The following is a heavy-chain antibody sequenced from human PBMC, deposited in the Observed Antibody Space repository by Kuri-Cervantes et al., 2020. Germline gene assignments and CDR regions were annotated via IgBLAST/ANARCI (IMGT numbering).Heavy chain of an antibody. V-gene: IGHV3-48*04. CDR3: ARDALNPGIAAAENWFDP. D-gene: IGHD6-13*01. CDR1: GFTFSSYG. CDR2: ISSSGSTI. J-gene: IGHJ5*02. Sequence: GESLKISCAASGFTFSSYGMHWVRQAPGKGLEWVSYISSSGSTIYYADSVKGRFTISRDNAKNSLYLQMNSLRAEDTAVYYCARDALNPGIAAAENWFDPWGQGTLVTVSS.